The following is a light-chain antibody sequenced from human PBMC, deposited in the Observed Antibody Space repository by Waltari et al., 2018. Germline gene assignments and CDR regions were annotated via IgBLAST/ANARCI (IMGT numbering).Light chain of an antibody. CDR2: WAY. Sequence: IVMTQSPDSLAVSLGERATISCRSNQSLFYDSNNRNYLAWYQQKPGQPPRPLIYWAYMRQSGVPDRFTGSGSGTDFTLTISRLEPEDFAVYYCQHYRSSPPPFGQGTNVEIK. V-gene: IGKV4-1*01. CDR1: QSLFYDSNNRNY. J-gene: IGKJ1*01. CDR3: QHYRSSPPP.